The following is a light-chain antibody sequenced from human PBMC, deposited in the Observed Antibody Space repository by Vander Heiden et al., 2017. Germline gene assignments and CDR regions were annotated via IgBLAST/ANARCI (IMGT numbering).Light chain of an antibody. CDR1: SYNIGSNY. Sequence: QSVLTQPPSASGTPGQRVTISCSGSSYNIGSNYVYWYQQLPGTAPKRLIYRNNQRPSGVPDRFSGSKSGTSASLAISGLRSEDEADYYCAAWDDSLSGVVFGGGTKLTVL. V-gene: IGLV1-47*01. J-gene: IGLJ2*01. CDR2: RNN. CDR3: AAWDDSLSGVV.